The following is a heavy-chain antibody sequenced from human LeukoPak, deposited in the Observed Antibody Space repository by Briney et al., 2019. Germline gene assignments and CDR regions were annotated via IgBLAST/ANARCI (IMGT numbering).Heavy chain of an antibody. D-gene: IGHD3-10*01. J-gene: IGHJ5*02. CDR3: ARVPGVVRGQGWFDP. CDR1: GGTFTSYY. Sequence: GPVKVSCKASGGTFTSYYINWVGQAPGQGREWVGKINPSGGSTSYAQKFQGRVTMTRDMSTSTVYMELSSLRSEDTAVYYCARVPGVVRGQGWFDPWGQGTLVTVSS. CDR2: INPSGGST. V-gene: IGHV1-46*01.